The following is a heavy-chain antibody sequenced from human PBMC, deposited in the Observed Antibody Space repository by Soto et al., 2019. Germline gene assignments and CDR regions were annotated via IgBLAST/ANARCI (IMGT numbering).Heavy chain of an antibody. CDR3: ARGDSIRWYSLDY. Sequence: QVQLVQSGAEVKKPGASVKVSCKASGYTFTSYAMHWVRQAPGQRLEWMGWINAGNGNTKYSQKFQGRVTITRDTSASTAYMELSSLRSEDTVVYYCARGDSIRWYSLDYWGQGALVTVSS. D-gene: IGHD6-13*01. CDR1: GYTFTSYA. CDR2: INAGNGNT. J-gene: IGHJ4*02. V-gene: IGHV1-3*01.